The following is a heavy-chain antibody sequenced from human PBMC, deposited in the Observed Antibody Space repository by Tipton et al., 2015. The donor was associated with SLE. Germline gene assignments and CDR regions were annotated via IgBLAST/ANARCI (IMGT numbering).Heavy chain of an antibody. D-gene: IGHD3-3*01. CDR2: IYYGGTT. V-gene: IGHV4-59*01. Sequence: GLVKPSETLSLTCTVSGGSISSSYWSWIRQPPGKRLEWIGYIYYGGTTSYNPSLKSRVTISVDTSKNQVSLRLTSVTAADTAVYYGARRDFWGNFFDYWGQGTLVAVSS. J-gene: IGHJ4*02. CDR1: GGSISSSY. CDR3: ARRDFWGNFFDY.